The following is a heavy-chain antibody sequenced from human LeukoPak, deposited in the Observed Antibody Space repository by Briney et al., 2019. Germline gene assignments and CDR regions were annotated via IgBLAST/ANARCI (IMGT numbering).Heavy chain of an antibody. CDR1: GFTFSSYG. CDR2: ISYDGSNK. V-gene: IGHV3-30*18. D-gene: IGHD6-19*01. CDR3: AKDGGSGWYVGYYFDY. Sequence: PGGSLRLSCAASGFTFSSYGMHWVRQAPGKGLEWAAVISYDGSNKYYADSVKGRFTISRDNSKNTLYLQMNSLRAEDTAVYYCAKDGGSGWYVGYYFDYWGQGTLVTVSS. J-gene: IGHJ4*02.